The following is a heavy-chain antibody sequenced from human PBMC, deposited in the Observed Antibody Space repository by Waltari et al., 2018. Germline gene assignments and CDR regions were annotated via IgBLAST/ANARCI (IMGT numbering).Heavy chain of an antibody. CDR3: ARGRYAGGWYPDYFDY. CDR1: GFAFSSYW. D-gene: IGHD6-19*01. Sequence: EVQLVESGGGLVQPGGSLRLSCAASGFAFSSYWMSWVRQAPGKGLEWLANIQQDVSDTSYVDSVKGRFTLSRDNAENSLFLQMDSLGAEDTAVYFCARGRYAGGWYPDYFDYWGQGTLVTVSP. J-gene: IGHJ4*02. V-gene: IGHV3-7*04. CDR2: IQQDVSDT.